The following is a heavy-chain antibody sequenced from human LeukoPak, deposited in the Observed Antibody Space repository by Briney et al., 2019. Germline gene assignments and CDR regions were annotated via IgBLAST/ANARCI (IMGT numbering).Heavy chain of an antibody. CDR3: ARDKYRIAVAGTLDY. CDR1: GFTFSSYW. J-gene: IGHJ4*02. CDR2: IKQDGSEK. Sequence: GGSLRLSCAASGFTFSSYWMSWVRQAPGKGLEWVANIKQDGSEKYYVDSVKGRFTISRDNAKNSLYMQMNSLRAEDTAVYYCARDKYRIAVAGTLDYWGQGTLVTVSS. D-gene: IGHD6-19*01. V-gene: IGHV3-7*01.